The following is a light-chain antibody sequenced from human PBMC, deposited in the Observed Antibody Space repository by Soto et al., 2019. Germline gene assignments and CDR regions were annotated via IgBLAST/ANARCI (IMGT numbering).Light chain of an antibody. CDR3: QQYGSSGT. Sequence: EVALTQSPVTLSLSPGARATLSCRASQSIANNYLAWYHQKPGQAPRLLIYGASNRATGIPDRFSGSGSGTDFTLTISRLEPEDFAVYYCQQYGSSGTIGQGTKVDIK. J-gene: IGKJ1*01. CDR1: QSIANNY. V-gene: IGKV3-20*01. CDR2: GAS.